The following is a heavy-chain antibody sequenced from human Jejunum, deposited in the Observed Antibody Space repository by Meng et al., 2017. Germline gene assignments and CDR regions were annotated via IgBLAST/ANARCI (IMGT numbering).Heavy chain of an antibody. CDR3: ARGNEYSNYGADF. V-gene: IGHV4-34*01. J-gene: IGHJ4*02. Sequence: QVKLQQWGAGLLKPSGTLSLTCAVYVGSIRDYYWTWIRQPPGKGLEWFGELNDSGSTNYNPSLKSRVTISVDTSKSQFYLRVSSVTAADTAVYYCARGNEYSNYGADFWGQGTLVTVSS. D-gene: IGHD4-11*01. CDR1: VGSIRDYY. CDR2: LNDSGST.